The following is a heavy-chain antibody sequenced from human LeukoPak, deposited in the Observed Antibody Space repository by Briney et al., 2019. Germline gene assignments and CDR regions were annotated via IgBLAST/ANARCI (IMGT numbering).Heavy chain of an antibody. Sequence: GGSLRLSCAASGFTFSSYEMNWVRQAPGKGLEWVSYISSSGSTIYYADSVKGRFTISRDNAKNSLYLQMNSLRAEDTAVYYCTKDSRYYDILTGYYFDYFDYWGQGTLVTVSS. CDR3: TKDSRYYDILTGYYFDYFDY. CDR2: ISSSGSTI. V-gene: IGHV3-48*03. CDR1: GFTFSSYE. J-gene: IGHJ4*02. D-gene: IGHD3-9*01.